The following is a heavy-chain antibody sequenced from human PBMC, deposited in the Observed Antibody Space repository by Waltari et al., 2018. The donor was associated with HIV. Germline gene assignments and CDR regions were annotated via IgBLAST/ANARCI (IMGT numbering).Heavy chain of an antibody. V-gene: IGHV4-34*01. CDR3: AREGDPYYYDSSGIDY. J-gene: IGHJ4*02. Sequence: QVQLQQWGAGLLKPSETLSLTCAVYGGSFSGYYWSWIRQPPGKGLEGIGEINQRGSTNYNPSLKSRVTISVDTSKNQFSLKLSSVNAADTAVYYCAREGDPYYYDSSGIDYWGQGTLVTVSS. D-gene: IGHD3-22*01. CDR2: INQRGST. CDR1: GGSFSGYY.